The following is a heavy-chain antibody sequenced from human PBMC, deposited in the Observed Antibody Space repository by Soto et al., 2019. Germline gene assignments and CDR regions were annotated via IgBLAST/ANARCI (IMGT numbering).Heavy chain of an antibody. CDR1: GDSFRSYA. CDR3: AREPFGRFDP. D-gene: IGHD3-10*01. V-gene: IGHV1-69*06. Sequence: SVKVSCKASGDSFRSYAVNWVRQAPGQGLEWMGAIIPVFGTTNYTQKFQGRVTITADNSTTTAYMELSSLRSDDAAVYYCAREPFGRFDPWGQGTLVTVSS. J-gene: IGHJ5*02. CDR2: IIPVFGTT.